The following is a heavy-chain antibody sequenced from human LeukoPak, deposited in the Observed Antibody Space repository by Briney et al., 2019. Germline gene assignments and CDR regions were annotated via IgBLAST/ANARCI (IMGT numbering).Heavy chain of an antibody. D-gene: IGHD6-13*01. V-gene: IGHV3-74*01. Sequence: GGSLRLSCAASGFTFSSYWMHWVRQAPGKGLVWVSRINSDGSSTSYADSVKGRFTISRDNAKNTLYLQMNSLRAEDTAVYYCAKGAASWSLNLFDPWGQGTLVTVSS. J-gene: IGHJ5*02. CDR2: INSDGSST. CDR1: GFTFSSYW. CDR3: AKGAASWSLNLFDP.